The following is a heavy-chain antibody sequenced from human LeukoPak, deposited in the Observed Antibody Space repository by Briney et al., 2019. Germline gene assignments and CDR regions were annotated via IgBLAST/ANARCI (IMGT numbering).Heavy chain of an antibody. D-gene: IGHD1-26*01. CDR3: ASPSGGGSYFGGVGFDY. CDR1: GYTFTSYD. Sequence: ASVKVSCKASGYTFTSYDINWVRQATGQGLEWMGWMNPNSGNTGYAQKFQGRVTMTRNTSISTAYMELSSLRSEDTAVYYCASPSGGGSYFGGVGFDYWGQGTLVTVSS. J-gene: IGHJ4*02. CDR2: MNPNSGNT. V-gene: IGHV1-8*01.